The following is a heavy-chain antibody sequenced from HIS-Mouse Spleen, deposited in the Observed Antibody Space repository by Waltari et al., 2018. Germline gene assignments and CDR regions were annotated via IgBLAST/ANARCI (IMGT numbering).Heavy chain of an antibody. J-gene: IGHJ4*02. CDR3: AREGCSSTSCYGSGSYYFDY. V-gene: IGHV3-48*02. Sequence: TISRDNAKNSLYLQMNSLRDEDTAVYYCAREGCSSTSCYGSGSYYFDYWGQGTLVTVSS. D-gene: IGHD2-2*01.